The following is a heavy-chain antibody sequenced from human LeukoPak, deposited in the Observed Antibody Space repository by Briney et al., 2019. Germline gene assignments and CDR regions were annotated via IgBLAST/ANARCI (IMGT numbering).Heavy chain of an antibody. J-gene: IGHJ4*02. Sequence: SETLSLTCTVSGGSISSYYWSWIGQPPRKGLEWIGYIYYSGSTNYNPSLRTRVTISVDTSKNQFSLKLSSVTAADTAVYYCARRSSGYYLLFDYWGQGTLFAVSS. D-gene: IGHD3-22*01. CDR1: GGSISSYY. CDR3: ARRSSGYYLLFDY. CDR2: IYYSGST. V-gene: IGHV4-59*08.